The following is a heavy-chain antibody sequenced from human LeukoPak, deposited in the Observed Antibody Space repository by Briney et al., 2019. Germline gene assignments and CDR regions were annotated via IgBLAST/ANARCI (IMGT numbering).Heavy chain of an antibody. J-gene: IGHJ4*02. V-gene: IGHV3-33*01. CDR3: AREVGATRFDY. Sequence: GGSLRLSCAASGFTFSNHAMHWVRQAPGKGLEWLTVIWFDESKKYYADSVKGRFTISRDNSKNTLYLQMNSLRAEDTAVYYCAREVGATRFDYWGQGTLVTVSS. D-gene: IGHD1-26*01. CDR1: GFTFSNHA. CDR2: IWFDESKK.